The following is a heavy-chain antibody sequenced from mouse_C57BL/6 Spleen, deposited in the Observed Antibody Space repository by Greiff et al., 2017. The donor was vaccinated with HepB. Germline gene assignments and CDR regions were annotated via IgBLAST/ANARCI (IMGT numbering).Heavy chain of an antibody. J-gene: IGHJ4*01. CDR1: GYTFTSYW. CDR3: ARGGLRQRAMDY. V-gene: IGHV1-50*01. Sequence: QVQLQQPGAELVKPGASVKLSCKASGYTFTSYWMQWVKQRPGQGLEWIGEIDPSDSYTNYNQKFKGKATLTVDTSSSTAYMQLSSLTSEDSAVYYCARGGLRQRAMDYWGQGTSVTVSS. CDR2: IDPSDSYT. D-gene: IGHD2-4*01.